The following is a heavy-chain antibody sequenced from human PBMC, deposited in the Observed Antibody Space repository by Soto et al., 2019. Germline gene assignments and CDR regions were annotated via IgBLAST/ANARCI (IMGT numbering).Heavy chain of an antibody. V-gene: IGHV1-18*04. CDR2: ASAYNGNT. D-gene: IGHD1-26*01. CDR1: GYTFANYG. Sequence: ASVKVSCKASGYTFANYGISWVRQAPGQGLEWMGWASAYNGNTNYAQKLQGRVTTTTDTSTSTAYMELRSLRSDDTAVYYCARDSPEWGAAPVYWGQGTLVTSPQ. CDR3: ARDSPEWGAAPVY. J-gene: IGHJ4*02.